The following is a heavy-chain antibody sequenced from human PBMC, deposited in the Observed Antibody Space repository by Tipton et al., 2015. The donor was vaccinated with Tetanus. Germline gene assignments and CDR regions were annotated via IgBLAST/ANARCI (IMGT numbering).Heavy chain of an antibody. CDR1: GVSISSDDYY. CDR2: VYHSGSA. Sequence: TLSLTCSVSGVSISSDDYYWSWIRQSPGKGLEWIGYVYHSGSAYYKPSLKGRATISVDTSKNKFSLNLTSLTAADTAVYHCARAQRWLPYYDAMDVWGQGAAVTVSS. CDR3: ARAQRWLPYYDAMDV. V-gene: IGHV4-30-4*01. J-gene: IGHJ6*02. D-gene: IGHD3-22*01.